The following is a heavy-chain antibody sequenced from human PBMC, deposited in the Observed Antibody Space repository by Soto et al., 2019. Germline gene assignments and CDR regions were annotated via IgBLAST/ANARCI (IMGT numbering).Heavy chain of an antibody. CDR2: ISYDGSNK. CDR1: GFTFSSYG. D-gene: IGHD2-21*02. V-gene: IGHV3-30*18. J-gene: IGHJ3*02. CDR3: AKVLFPAAYCGGDCYSGAFDI. Sequence: GSLRLSCAASGFTFSSYGMHWVRQAPGKGLEWVAVISYDGSNKYYADSVKGRFTISRDNSKNTLYLQMNSLRAEDTAVYYCAKVLFPAAYCGGDCYSGAFDIWGQGTMVTVSS.